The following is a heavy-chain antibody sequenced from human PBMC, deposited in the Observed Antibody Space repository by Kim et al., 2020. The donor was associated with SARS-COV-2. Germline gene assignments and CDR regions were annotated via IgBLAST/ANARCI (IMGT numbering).Heavy chain of an antibody. J-gene: IGHJ4*02. V-gene: IGHV3-30*02. CDR3: AKDQAHYDILTGLDY. D-gene: IGHD3-9*01. Sequence: SVKARFNKPRDNSKNTLSLQIDSLRPEDTAVYYCAKDQAHYDILTGLDYWGQGTLVAVSS.